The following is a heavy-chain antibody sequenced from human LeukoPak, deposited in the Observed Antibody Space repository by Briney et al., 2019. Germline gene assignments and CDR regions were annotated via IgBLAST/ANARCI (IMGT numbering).Heavy chain of an antibody. Sequence: GGSLRLSCAASGFTFSNYEMNWVRQAPGKGLEWVSYISSSGNIIYYADSVKGRFTISRDNAKNSLYLQMNSLRAEDTAVYYCARDLSGVTGYTYGRGIDYWGQGTLVTVSS. CDR2: ISSSGNII. V-gene: IGHV3-48*03. D-gene: IGHD5-18*01. CDR1: GFTFSNYE. CDR3: ARDLSGVTGYTYGRGIDY. J-gene: IGHJ4*02.